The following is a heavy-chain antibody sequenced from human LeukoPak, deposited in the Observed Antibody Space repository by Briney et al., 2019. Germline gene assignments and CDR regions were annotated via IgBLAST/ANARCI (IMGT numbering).Heavy chain of an antibody. CDR2: ISSSGSTI. J-gene: IGHJ4*02. CDR3: ARGGVCSSTSCYRRHFDY. Sequence: PGGSLRLSCAASGFTFSSYEMNWVRQAPGKGLEWDSYISSSGSTIYYADSVKGRFTISSDNAKNSLYLQMNSLRAEDTAVYYCARGGVCSSTSCYRRHFDYWGQGTLLTVSS. CDR1: GFTFSSYE. V-gene: IGHV3-48*03. D-gene: IGHD2-2*01.